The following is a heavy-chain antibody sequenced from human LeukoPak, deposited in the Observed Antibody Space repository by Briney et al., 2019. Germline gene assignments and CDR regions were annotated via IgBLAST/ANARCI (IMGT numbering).Heavy chain of an antibody. D-gene: IGHD3-22*01. CDR3: AAGIYGVRGYSLDY. CDR1: GFTFSSYS. CDR2: IFSDGGT. J-gene: IGHJ4*02. V-gene: IGHV3-53*01. Sequence: GGSLRLSCAASGFTFSSYSMNWVRQAPGKGLDCVSIIFSDGGTSYSDSVKGRFTVSRDNSKNTLYLQMNNLRAEDTAVYYCAAGIYGVRGYSLDYWGQGTLVTVSS.